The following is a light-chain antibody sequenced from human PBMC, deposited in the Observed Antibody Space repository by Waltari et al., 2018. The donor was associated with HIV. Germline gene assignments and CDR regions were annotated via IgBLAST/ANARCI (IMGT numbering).Light chain of an antibody. CDR1: HSVFQNPDQSNF. J-gene: IGKJ1*01. V-gene: IGKV4-1*01. CDR3: QQYLWSPWT. CDR2: WAS. Sequence: DTVKNQQPCSLSVSLRERATISCEYSHSVFQNPDQSNFLAWYRQRPGQPPKLLISWASIREFGVPDRFSGSGSGTDFTLTINNLQTEDVAVYYCQQYLWSPWTFGQGAKV.